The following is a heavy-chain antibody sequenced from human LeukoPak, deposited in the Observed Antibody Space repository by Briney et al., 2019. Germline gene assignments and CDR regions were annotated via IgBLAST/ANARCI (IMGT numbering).Heavy chain of an antibody. CDR1: GGSFSGYY. V-gene: IGHV4-59*01. Sequence: PSETLSLTCAVYGGSFSGYYWSWIRQPPGKGLEWIGYIYYSGSTNYNPSLKSRVTISVDTSKNQFSLKLSSVTAADTAVYYCASRAVVYDSSGYYGEVGDYWGQGTLVTVSS. CDR2: IYYSGST. D-gene: IGHD3-22*01. J-gene: IGHJ4*02. CDR3: ASRAVVYDSSGYYGEVGDY.